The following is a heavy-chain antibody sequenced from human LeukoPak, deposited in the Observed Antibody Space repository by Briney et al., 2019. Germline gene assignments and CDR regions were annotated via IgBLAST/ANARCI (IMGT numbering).Heavy chain of an antibody. CDR3: ARESGSYYLGAFDI. CDR1: GGSISSGSYY. CDR2: IYTSGST. V-gene: IGHV4-61*02. J-gene: IGHJ3*02. Sequence: PWETLSLTCSVSGGSISSGSYYWSWIRQPAGKGLEWIGRIYTSGSTHNNPSLKSRVTISVDTSKNQFSLKLSSVTAADTAVYYCARESGSYYLGAFDIWGQGTMVTVSS. D-gene: IGHD1-26*01.